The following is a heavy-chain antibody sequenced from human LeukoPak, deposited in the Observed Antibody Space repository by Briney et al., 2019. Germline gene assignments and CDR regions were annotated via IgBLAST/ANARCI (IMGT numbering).Heavy chain of an antibody. CDR2: ISVEGESA. J-gene: IGHJ4*02. Sequence: GGSLRLSCTVSGFSVSTSGMSWVRQAQGKGLQTISAISVEGESAYYADSVKGRLTISRDNSKNTLYLQMNSLRVEDTVVYFCAQGYGNGRYPHWGQGSLVSVSS. V-gene: IGHV3-23*01. CDR1: GFSVSTSG. D-gene: IGHD6-19*01. CDR3: AQGYGNGRYPH.